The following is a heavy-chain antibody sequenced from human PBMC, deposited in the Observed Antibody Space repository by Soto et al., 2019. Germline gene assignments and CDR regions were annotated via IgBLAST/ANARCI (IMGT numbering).Heavy chain of an antibody. Sequence: GGSLRLSCAASGFTFSSYGMHWVGQAPGKGLEWVAVISYDGSNKYYADSVKGRFTISRDNSKNTLYLQMNSLRAEDTAVYYCAKALTIFLAFDIWGQGTMVTVSS. CDR1: GFTFSSYG. CDR2: ISYDGSNK. D-gene: IGHD3-3*01. J-gene: IGHJ3*02. V-gene: IGHV3-30*18. CDR3: AKALTIFLAFDI.